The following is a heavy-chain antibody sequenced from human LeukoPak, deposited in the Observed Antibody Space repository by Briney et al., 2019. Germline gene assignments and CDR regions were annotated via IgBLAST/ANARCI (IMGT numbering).Heavy chain of an antibody. D-gene: IGHD2-2*01. J-gene: IGHJ4*02. Sequence: GESLRISCKGSGYSFTSYWISWVRQMPGKGLEWMGRIDPSDSYTNYSPSFQGHVTISADKSISTAYLQWSSLKASDTAMYYCARNPASRRVSHHFDYWGQGTLVTVSS. V-gene: IGHV5-10-1*01. CDR1: GYSFTSYW. CDR3: ARNPASRRVSHHFDY. CDR2: IDPSDSYT.